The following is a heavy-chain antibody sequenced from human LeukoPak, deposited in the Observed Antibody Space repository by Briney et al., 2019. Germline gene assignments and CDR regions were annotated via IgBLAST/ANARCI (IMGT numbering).Heavy chain of an antibody. Sequence: PGGSLRLSCAASGFTFSSYSMNWVRQAPGKGLEWVSYISSSSSSIYYADSMKGRFTISRDNAKNSLHLQMNSLRAEDTAVYYCARDDLTVPAAKFDYWGRGTLVTVSS. D-gene: IGHD2-2*01. CDR3: ARDDLTVPAAKFDY. J-gene: IGHJ4*02. CDR1: GFTFSSYS. CDR2: ISSSSSSI. V-gene: IGHV3-48*01.